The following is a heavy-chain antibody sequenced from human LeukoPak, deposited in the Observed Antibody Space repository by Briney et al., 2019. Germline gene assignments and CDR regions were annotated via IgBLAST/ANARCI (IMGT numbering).Heavy chain of an antibody. J-gene: IGHJ4*02. CDR3: ARSGNYRWDY. CDR1: GFTFTSYW. D-gene: IGHD1-7*01. CDR2: IKQDGRTT. V-gene: IGHV3-74*01. Sequence: GGSPRLSCAASGFTFTSYWMHWVRQAPGEGLLWVSRIKQDGRTTSYADSVRGRFTISRDDAKNTVYLQMNGLRAEDTAVYYCARSGNYRWDYWGQGTLVTVSS.